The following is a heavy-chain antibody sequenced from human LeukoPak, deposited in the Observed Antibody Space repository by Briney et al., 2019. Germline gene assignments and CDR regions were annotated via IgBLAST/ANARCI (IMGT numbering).Heavy chain of an antibody. CDR3: ASLNYYDSSGPQAN. CDR1: GFTFSSYS. D-gene: IGHD3-22*01. CDR2: ISSSSSYI. J-gene: IGHJ4*02. Sequence: PGGSLRLSCAASGFTFSSYSMNWVRQAPGKGLESVSSISSSSSYIFYADSVKGRFTISRDNAKNSLYLQMNSLRAEDTAVYYCASLNYYDSSGPQANWGQGTLVTVSS. V-gene: IGHV3-21*01.